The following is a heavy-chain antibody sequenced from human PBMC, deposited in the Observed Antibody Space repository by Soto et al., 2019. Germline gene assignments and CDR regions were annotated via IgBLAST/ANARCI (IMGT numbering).Heavy chain of an antibody. CDR3: ELRFLEWFMDV. V-gene: IGHV4-39*01. CDR2: IYYSGST. Sequence: SETLSLTCTVSGGSISSSSYYWGWIRQPPGKGLEWIGSIYYSGSTYYNPSLKSRVTISVDTSKNQFSLKLSSVTAADTAVYYCELRFLEWFMDVWGKGTTVTVSS. CDR1: GGSISSSSYY. D-gene: IGHD3-3*01. J-gene: IGHJ6*04.